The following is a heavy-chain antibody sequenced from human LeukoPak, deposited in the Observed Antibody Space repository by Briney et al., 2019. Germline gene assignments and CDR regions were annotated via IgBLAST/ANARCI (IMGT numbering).Heavy chain of an antibody. D-gene: IGHD5-12*01. J-gene: IGHJ3*02. Sequence: ASVKVSCKASGYTFTSYYMHWVRQAPGQGLEWMGIINPSGGSTSYAQKFQGRVTMTRDTSTSTVYMELSSLRSEDTAVYYCAREYVATTNVPAFDIWGQGTMVTVPS. CDR3: AREYVATTNVPAFDI. CDR2: INPSGGST. CDR1: GYTFTSYY. V-gene: IGHV1-46*01.